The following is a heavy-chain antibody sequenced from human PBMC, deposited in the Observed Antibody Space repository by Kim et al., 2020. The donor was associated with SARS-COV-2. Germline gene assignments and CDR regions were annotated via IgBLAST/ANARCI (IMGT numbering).Heavy chain of an antibody. Sequence: GGSLRLSCAASGLTFSNAWMSWVRQAPGKGLEWVGRIKSKTDGETTDYAAPVKGRFTISRDDSKNTLYLQMNSLKTEDTAVYYCTPFSLLRYFDWLSEFDYWGQGTLVTVSS. CDR3: TPFSLLRYFDWLSEFDY. V-gene: IGHV3-15*01. D-gene: IGHD3-9*01. CDR1: GLTFSNAW. J-gene: IGHJ4*02. CDR2: IKSKTDGETT.